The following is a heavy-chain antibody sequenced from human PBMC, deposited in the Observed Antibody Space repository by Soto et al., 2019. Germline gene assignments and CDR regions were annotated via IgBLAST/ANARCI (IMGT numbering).Heavy chain of an antibody. Sequence: SGPTLVNPTQTLTLTCTFSGFSLSTSGMCVSWIRQPPGKALEWLARIDWDDDKYYSTSLKTRLTISKDTSKNQVVLTMTNMDPVDTATYYCARVKLVGATASFDYWGQGTLVTVSS. V-gene: IGHV2-70*11. J-gene: IGHJ4*02. CDR1: GFSLSTSGMC. CDR2: IDWDDDK. CDR3: ARVKLVGATASFDY. D-gene: IGHD1-26*01.